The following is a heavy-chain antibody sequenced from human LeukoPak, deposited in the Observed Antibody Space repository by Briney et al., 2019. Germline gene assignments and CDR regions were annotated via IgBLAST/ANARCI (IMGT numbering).Heavy chain of an antibody. J-gene: IGHJ4*02. CDR2: IYSGGST. CDR1: GFTFSSNY. CDR3: ARGGSGSYYNLDY. D-gene: IGHD3-10*01. V-gene: IGHV3-53*01. Sequence: PGGSLRLSCAASGFTFSSNYMSWVRQAPGKGLEWVSVIYSGGSTYYADSVKGRFTISRDNSKNTLYLQMNRLRAEDTAVYYCARGGSGSYYNLDYWGQGTLVTVSS.